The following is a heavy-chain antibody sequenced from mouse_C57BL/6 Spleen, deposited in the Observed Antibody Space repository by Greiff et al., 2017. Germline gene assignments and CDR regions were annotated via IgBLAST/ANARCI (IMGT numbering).Heavy chain of an antibody. CDR1: GYTFTDYN. J-gene: IGHJ3*01. Sequence: EVQLQQSGPELVKPGASVKMSCKASGYTFTDYNMHWVKQSHGKSLEWIGYINPNNGGTSYNPKFKGKATLTVNKSYSTAYMELRSLTSEDSAVYDCASGELFAYWGQGTLVTVSA. CDR3: ASGELFAY. CDR2: INPNNGGT. V-gene: IGHV1-22*01. D-gene: IGHD1-3*01.